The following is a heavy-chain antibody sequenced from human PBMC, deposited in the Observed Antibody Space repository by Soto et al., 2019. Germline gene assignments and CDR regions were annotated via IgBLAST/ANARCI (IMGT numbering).Heavy chain of an antibody. CDR3: AKGRTRPLQLGSFGDNAFDI. CDR1: GFSISGFY. CDR2: IKPNTDDT. D-gene: IGHD3-10*01. Sequence: QVQLVQSGAAVKRPGASVKVSCEPSGFSISGFYLHWVRQAPGQGLEWMGWIKPNTDDTGYAQKFQGRVTLTWDTSSSAGYLDLSRLRSDDTAVYYCAKGRTRPLQLGSFGDNAFDIWGQGTMVTVSS. J-gene: IGHJ3*02. V-gene: IGHV1-2*02.